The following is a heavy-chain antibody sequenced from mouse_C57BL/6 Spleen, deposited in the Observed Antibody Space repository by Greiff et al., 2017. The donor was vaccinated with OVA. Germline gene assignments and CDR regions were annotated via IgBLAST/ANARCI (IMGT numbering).Heavy chain of an antibody. CDR2: ISSGGSYT. Sequence: VQLKESGGDLVKPGGSLKLSCAASGFTFSSYGMSWVRQTPDKRLEWVATISSGGSYTYYPDSVKGRFTISRDNAKNTLYLQMSSLKSEDTAMYYCARHYGSSDWYFDVWGTGTTVTVSS. D-gene: IGHD1-1*01. CDR1: GFTFSSYG. J-gene: IGHJ1*03. V-gene: IGHV5-6*01. CDR3: ARHYGSSDWYFDV.